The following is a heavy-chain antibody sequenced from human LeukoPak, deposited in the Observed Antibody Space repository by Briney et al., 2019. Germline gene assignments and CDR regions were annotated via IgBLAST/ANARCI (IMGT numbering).Heavy chain of an antibody. CDR3: ARHWTGYYYYGMGV. J-gene: IGHJ6*02. CDR2: IYYSGST. V-gene: IGHV4-39*01. Sequence: SETLSVTRTVFRDSIISRRHYWGWIRQPPGKGLEWIGSIYYSGSTHSNPTLQSRVTMSVDASKNQFSLKLSSVTAADTAGYYCARHWTGYYYYGMGVWGQGTTVTVSS. CDR1: RDSIISRRHY. D-gene: IGHD3/OR15-3a*01.